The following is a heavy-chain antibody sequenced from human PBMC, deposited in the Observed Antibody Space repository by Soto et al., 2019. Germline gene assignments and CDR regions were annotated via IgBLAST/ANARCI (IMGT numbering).Heavy chain of an antibody. CDR1: GGSISSSSYY. J-gene: IGHJ5*02. Sequence: SETLSLTCTVSGGSISSSSYYWGWIRQPPGKGLEWIGSIYYRGSTYYNPSLKSRVTISVDTSKNQFSLKLSSVTAADTAVYYCARWEHNWNDVDDWFDPWGQGTQVTVSS. D-gene: IGHD1-20*01. V-gene: IGHV4-39*01. CDR3: ARWEHNWNDVDDWFDP. CDR2: IYYRGST.